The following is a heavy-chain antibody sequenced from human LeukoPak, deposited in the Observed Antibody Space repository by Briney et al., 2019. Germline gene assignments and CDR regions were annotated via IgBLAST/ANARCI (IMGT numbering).Heavy chain of an antibody. J-gene: IGHJ4*02. CDR1: GGTFSSYA. CDR2: IIPIFGTA. Sequence: SVKVSCKASGGTFSSYAISWVRQAPGQGLEWMGGIIPIFGTANYAQKFQGRVTITTDESTSTAYMELRSLRSDDTAVYYCARGSRSLGELSLFDYWGQGTLVTVSS. D-gene: IGHD3-16*02. CDR3: ARGSRSLGELSLFDY. V-gene: IGHV1-69*05.